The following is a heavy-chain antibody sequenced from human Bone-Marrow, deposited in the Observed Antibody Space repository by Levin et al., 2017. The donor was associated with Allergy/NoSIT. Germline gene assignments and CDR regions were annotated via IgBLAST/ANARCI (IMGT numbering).Heavy chain of an antibody. V-gene: IGHV3-23*01. D-gene: IGHD3-22*01. CDR2: ITGSGDIT. J-gene: IGHJ4*02. Sequence: PGGSLRLSCAASGFTFSSYAMSWVRQAPGKGLEWVSAITGSGDITNYADSVKGRFTISRDNSKNTLYLQMNSLRAEDTAVYHCAKEMYYHESSGYYGEGYWGQGTLVTVSS. CDR1: GFTFSSYA. CDR3: AKEMYYHESSGYYGEGY.